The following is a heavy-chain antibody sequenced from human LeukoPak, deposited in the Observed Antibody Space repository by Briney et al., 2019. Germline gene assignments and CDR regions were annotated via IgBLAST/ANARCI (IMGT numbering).Heavy chain of an antibody. J-gene: IGHJ6*02. D-gene: IGHD6-19*01. Sequence: GGSLRLSCAASGFTFSSCWMSWVRQAPGKGLEWVANIKQDGSEKYYVDSVKGRFTISRDNAKNSLYLQMNSLRAEDTAVYYCARDDSSGWSLYYYYYYGMDVWGQGTTVTVSS. CDR3: ARDDSSGWSLYYYYYYGMDV. V-gene: IGHV3-7*01. CDR2: IKQDGSEK. CDR1: GFTFSSCW.